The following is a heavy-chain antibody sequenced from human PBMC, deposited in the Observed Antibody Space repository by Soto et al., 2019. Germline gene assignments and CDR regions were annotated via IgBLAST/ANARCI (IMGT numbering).Heavy chain of an antibody. Sequence: QLHLVQSGAEVKKTGSSVQISCKASGYTFTYRHLHWVRQAPGQALEWMGWITPFNGNTYYAQKFQGTVNNNRDESKSTVFLDLRSLRSEDTAMYYCANLASGSDAFDIWGQGTMVTVSS. CDR1: GYTFTYRH. J-gene: IGHJ3*02. V-gene: IGHV1-45*02. CDR2: ITPFNGNT. D-gene: IGHD3-10*01. CDR3: ANLASGSDAFDI.